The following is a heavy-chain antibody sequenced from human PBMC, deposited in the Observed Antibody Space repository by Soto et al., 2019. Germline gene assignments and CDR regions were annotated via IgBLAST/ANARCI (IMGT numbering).Heavy chain of an antibody. V-gene: IGHV1-69*02. D-gene: IGHD2-15*01. CDR2: IIPILGIA. Sequence: QVQLVQSGAEVKKPGSSVKVSCKASGGTFSSYTISWVRQAPGQGLEWMGRIIPILGIANYAQKFKGRGTITADKSTSTAYMELSSLRSEDTAVYYCASPLGYCSGGSCYGDDAFDIWGQGTMVTVSS. CDR1: GGTFSSYT. J-gene: IGHJ3*02. CDR3: ASPLGYCSGGSCYGDDAFDI.